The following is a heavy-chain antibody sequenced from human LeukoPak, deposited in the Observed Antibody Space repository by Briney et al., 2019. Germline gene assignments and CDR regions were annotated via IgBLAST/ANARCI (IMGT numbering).Heavy chain of an antibody. J-gene: IGHJ4*02. D-gene: IGHD2/OR15-2a*01. V-gene: IGHV4-39*01. CDR1: GGSISSNKYY. CDR3: ARSQYTTAWYVDY. Sequence: PSETLSLTCAVSGGSISSNKYYWGWIRQPPGKGLEWIGSVYYGGSTYYNPALKSRVTMSVNMSKSQVSLKVDSVTAADTAAYYCARSQYTTAWYVDYWGQGTLVIVSS. CDR2: VYYGGST.